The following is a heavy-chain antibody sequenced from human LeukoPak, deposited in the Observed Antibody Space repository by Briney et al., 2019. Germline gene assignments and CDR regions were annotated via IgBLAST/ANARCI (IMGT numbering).Heavy chain of an antibody. Sequence: EASVKVSCKASGYTFTSYAMNWVRQAPGQGLEWMGIIRPSGGSTNSAQKFQGRVTMTSDTSTSTVYMVLSSLTSADTAVYYCARAESSNWYAGIDYWGQGTLVTVSS. D-gene: IGHD6-13*01. CDR2: IRPSGGST. CDR3: ARAESSNWYAGIDY. V-gene: IGHV1-46*01. J-gene: IGHJ4*02. CDR1: GYTFTSYA.